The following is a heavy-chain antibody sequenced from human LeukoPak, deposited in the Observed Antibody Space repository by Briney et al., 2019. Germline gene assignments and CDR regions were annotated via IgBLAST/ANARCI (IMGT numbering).Heavy chain of an antibody. D-gene: IGHD3-9*01. CDR1: GFTFSSYE. J-gene: IGHJ4*02. CDR3: AGGRIRYFDWLLPPPYFDY. V-gene: IGHV3-48*03. CDR2: ISSSGSTI. Sequence: PGGSLRLSCAASGFTFSSYEMNWVRQAPGKGLEWVSYISSSGSTIYYADSVKGRFTISRDNAKNSLYLQMNSLRAEDTAVYYCAGGRIRYFDWLLPPPYFDYWGQGTLVTVSS.